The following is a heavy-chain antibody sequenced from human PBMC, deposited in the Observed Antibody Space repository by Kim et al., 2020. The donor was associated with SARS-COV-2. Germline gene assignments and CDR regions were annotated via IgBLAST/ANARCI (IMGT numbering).Heavy chain of an antibody. CDR3: ASFALDIVVVPAATDAFDI. V-gene: IGHV3-11*06. Sequence: GRFTISRDNAKNSLYLQMNSLRAEDTAVYYCASFALDIVVVPAATDAFDIWGQGTMVTVSS. D-gene: IGHD2-2*03. J-gene: IGHJ3*02.